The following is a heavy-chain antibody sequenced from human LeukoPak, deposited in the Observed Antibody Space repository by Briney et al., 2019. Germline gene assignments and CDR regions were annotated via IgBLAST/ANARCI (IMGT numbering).Heavy chain of an antibody. Sequence: SVKVSCKASGYTFTTYAISWVRQAPGQGLEWMGGIIPIFGTANYAQKFQGRVTITADESTSTAYMELSSLRSEDTAVYYCARRPGSGWNPYYFDYWGQGTLVTVSS. J-gene: IGHJ4*02. CDR2: IIPIFGTA. D-gene: IGHD6-19*01. V-gene: IGHV1-69*13. CDR3: ARRPGSGWNPYYFDY. CDR1: GYTFTTYA.